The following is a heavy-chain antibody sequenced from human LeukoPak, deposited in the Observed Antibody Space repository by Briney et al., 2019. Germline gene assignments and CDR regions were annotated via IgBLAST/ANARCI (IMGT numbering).Heavy chain of an antibody. CDR1: GFTVSSNY. V-gene: IGHV3-53*05. J-gene: IGHJ4*02. CDR3: ARAVAAAGAIY. Sequence: GGSLRLSCAASGFTVSSNYMSWVRQAPGKGLEWVSVIYSGGSTYYADSVKGRFTISRDNSENTLFLQVNSLRAEDTAVYYCARAVAAAGAIYWGQGTLVTVSS. D-gene: IGHD6-13*01. CDR2: IYSGGST.